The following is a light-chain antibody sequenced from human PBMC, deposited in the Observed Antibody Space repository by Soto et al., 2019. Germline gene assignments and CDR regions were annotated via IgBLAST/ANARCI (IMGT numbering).Light chain of an antibody. CDR1: QSVSIS. Sequence: EIVITQSQATLSVSPGEGATLSCRASQSVSISLAWYQHKPGQAPRLLIHDASNRATGIPARFSGSGSGTDFTLTISSLEPEDFAVYYCQQRSNWPITFGQGTRLEIK. J-gene: IGKJ5*01. CDR3: QQRSNWPIT. V-gene: IGKV3-11*01. CDR2: DAS.